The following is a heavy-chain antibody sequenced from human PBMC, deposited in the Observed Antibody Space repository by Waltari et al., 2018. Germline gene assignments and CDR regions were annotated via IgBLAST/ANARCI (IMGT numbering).Heavy chain of an antibody. D-gene: IGHD6-25*01. CDR3: VLYSSEFLGDC. J-gene: IGHJ4*02. CDR1: GIPFSNFW. Sequence: EVKRVESGGGSVQPGGALRLPCAAPGIPFSNFWMHWVRRAPGKGLVSVSHINTDGSITNYADSVKGRFTISRDNAKNTLSLQMNSLRAEDTAVYYCVLYSSEFLGDCWGQGTLVTVSS. CDR2: INTDGSIT. V-gene: IGHV3-74*01.